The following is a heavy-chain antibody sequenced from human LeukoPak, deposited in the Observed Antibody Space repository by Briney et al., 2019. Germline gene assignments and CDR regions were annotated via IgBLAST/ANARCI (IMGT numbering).Heavy chain of an antibody. Sequence: SETLSLTCTVSGGSISSGGYYWSWIRQPPGKGLEWIGYIYHSGSTYYNPSLKSRVTISLDTSKKQFSLKLNSVTAADTAIYYCTRSDGSSWFDYWGQGALVTVS. D-gene: IGHD6-13*01. J-gene: IGHJ5*01. CDR3: TRSDGSSWFDY. CDR1: GGSISSGGYY. CDR2: IYHSGST. V-gene: IGHV4-30-2*01.